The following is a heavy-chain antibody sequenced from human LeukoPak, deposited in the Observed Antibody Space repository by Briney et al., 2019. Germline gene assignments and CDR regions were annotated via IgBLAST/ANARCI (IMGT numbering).Heavy chain of an antibody. V-gene: IGHV3-53*01. J-gene: IGHJ4*02. CDR3: AKVLYSGSFDDLDY. Sequence: GGSLRLSCAASGFSVSSNHMSWVRQAPGKGLEGVSIIYSGGRTYYADSVTGRITISRDNSKNTLFLQMNSLRAEDTAVYYCAKVLYSGSFDDLDYWGQGTLVTVSS. CDR2: IYSGGRT. D-gene: IGHD1-26*01. CDR1: GFSVSSNH.